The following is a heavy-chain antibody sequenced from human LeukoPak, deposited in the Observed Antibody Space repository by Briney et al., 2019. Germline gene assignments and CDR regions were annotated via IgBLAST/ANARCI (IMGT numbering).Heavy chain of an antibody. Sequence: SVKVSCKASGGTFSSYAISWVRQAPGQGLEWMGTIIPIFGTANYAQKFQGRVTITTDESTSTAYMELSSLRSEDTAVYYCARDTVTNYYYYYYMDVWGKGTTVTVSS. V-gene: IGHV1-69*05. J-gene: IGHJ6*03. CDR2: IIPIFGTA. CDR1: GGTFSSYA. D-gene: IGHD4-11*01. CDR3: ARDTVTNYYYYYYMDV.